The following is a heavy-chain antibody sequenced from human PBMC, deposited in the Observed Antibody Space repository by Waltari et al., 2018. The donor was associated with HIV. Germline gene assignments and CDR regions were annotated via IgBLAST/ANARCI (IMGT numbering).Heavy chain of an antibody. Sequence: EVQLLESGGGLVQPGGSLRLSCVGSGFTFRNYGMTWVRQAPGKGLEGGSGLSGSGGSTHYAGSVKGRFTISRDNSNNTSYLQMNSLRAGDTAVYYCAIQYNPLNNYYYGMDVWGQGTTVTVSS. CDR1: GFTFRNYG. J-gene: IGHJ6*02. CDR2: LSGSGGST. D-gene: IGHD1-1*01. CDR3: AIQYNPLNNYYYGMDV. V-gene: IGHV3-23*01.